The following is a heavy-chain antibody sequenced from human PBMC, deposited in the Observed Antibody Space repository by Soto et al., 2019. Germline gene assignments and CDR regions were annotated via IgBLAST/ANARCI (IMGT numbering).Heavy chain of an antibody. CDR3: ARGEASTDYFDY. D-gene: IGHD1-26*01. J-gene: IGHJ4*02. CDR2: IYYNGNT. V-gene: IGHV4-59*01. CDR1: GGSINSYY. Sequence: SETLSLTCNVSGGSINSYYWNWIRQPPGKGLEWIAYIYYNGNTDSNPSLESRVTISLDTPKNQLSLKLSSVTAADTAVYYCARGEASTDYFDYWGQGTLVTVSS.